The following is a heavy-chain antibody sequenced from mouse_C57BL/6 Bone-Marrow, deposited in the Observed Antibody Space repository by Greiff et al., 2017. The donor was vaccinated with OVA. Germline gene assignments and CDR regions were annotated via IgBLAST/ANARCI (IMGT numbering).Heavy chain of an antibody. J-gene: IGHJ4*01. V-gene: IGHV1-4*01. CDR1: GYTFTSYT. D-gene: IGHD2-10*01. Sequence: QVQLQQSGAELARPGASVKMSCKASGYTFTSYTMHWVKQRPGQGLEWIGYINPSSGYTKYNQKFKDKATLTADKSSSTAYMQLSSLTSEDSAVYYCARLPSYDYYAMDYWGQGTSVTVSS. CDR3: ARLPSYDYYAMDY. CDR2: INPSSGYT.